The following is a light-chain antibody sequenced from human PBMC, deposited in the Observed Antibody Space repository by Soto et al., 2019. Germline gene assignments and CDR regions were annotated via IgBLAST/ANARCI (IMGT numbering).Light chain of an antibody. Sequence: EIMLTQTPGTLSLSPGDRATLSCRANQTITSSYLAWYQQKPGQAPRLLIYAASGRATGIPDRFSGSGSGTDFTLTISRLEPEDFAVYYCQQYCCAPRTFGRGTKVDIK. V-gene: IGKV3-20*01. CDR3: QQYCCAPRT. CDR1: QTITSSY. J-gene: IGKJ1*01. CDR2: AAS.